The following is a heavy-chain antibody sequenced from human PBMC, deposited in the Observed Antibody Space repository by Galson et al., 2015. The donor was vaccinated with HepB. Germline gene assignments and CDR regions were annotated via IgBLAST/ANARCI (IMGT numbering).Heavy chain of an antibody. D-gene: IGHD3-10*01. J-gene: IGHJ6*02. CDR3: AKSFGSGVYYGMDV. CDR2: ISGSGGST. V-gene: IGHV3-23*01. Sequence: LRLSCAASGFTFSSYAMSWVRQAPGKGLEWVSAISGSGGSTYYADSVKGRFTISRDNSKNTLYLQMNSLRAEDTAVYYCAKSFGSGVYYGMDVWGQGTTVTVSS. CDR1: GFTFSSYA.